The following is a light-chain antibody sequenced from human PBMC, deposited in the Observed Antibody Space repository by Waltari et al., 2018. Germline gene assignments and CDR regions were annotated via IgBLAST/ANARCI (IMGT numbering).Light chain of an antibody. Sequence: DIQMTQSPSALSASVGDRVTITCRASQSISTYLNWYQQEPGNAPKLLIHGASNLHTGVPSRFTGSGSGTDFSLSISSLQPEDFATYYCQQSRSAPYTFGQGTKLQIK. CDR3: QQSRSAPYT. V-gene: IGKV1-39*01. CDR1: QSISTY. J-gene: IGKJ2*01. CDR2: GAS.